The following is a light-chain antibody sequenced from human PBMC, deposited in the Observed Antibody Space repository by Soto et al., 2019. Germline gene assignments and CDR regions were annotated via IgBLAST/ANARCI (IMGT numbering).Light chain of an antibody. CDR1: QSVSSN. J-gene: IGKJ2*02. CDR2: GAS. V-gene: IGKV3-15*01. CDR3: QQYNNWPRT. Sequence: EIVMTQSPATLSVSPRERATLSCRASQSVSSNLAWYQQKPGQAPRLLIYGASTRATRIPARFSGSGSGTEFILTISRLQSEDFAVYYCQQYNNWPRTFGQGTKLEIK.